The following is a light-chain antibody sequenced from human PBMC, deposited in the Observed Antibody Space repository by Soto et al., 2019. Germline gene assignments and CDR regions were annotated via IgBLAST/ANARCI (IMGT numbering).Light chain of an antibody. CDR1: QSVRNGA. Sequence: EIVLTQSPGPLSLSPGEGATVSCRASQSVRNGALAWYQQKPGQAPRLLIFGEFSRATDIPDRFSASGSGTHFPLTISRLEPEDFAVYYCHQYGDSAHTFGQGTKLDIK. V-gene: IGKV3-20*01. J-gene: IGKJ2*01. CDR2: GEF. CDR3: HQYGDSAHT.